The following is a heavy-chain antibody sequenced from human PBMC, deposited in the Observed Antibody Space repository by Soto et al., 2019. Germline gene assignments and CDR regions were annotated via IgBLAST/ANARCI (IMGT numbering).Heavy chain of an antibody. D-gene: IGHD6-13*01. CDR2: MNPINGAT. CDR3: GRGPSPRAPAGGTPYYSAMDV. CDR1: GYDFTAYD. Sequence: ASVKVSCKTSGYDFTAYDINWVRQASGQGLEWMGWMNPINGATGSARRFQGRVSMTRNTATGTAYLELTSLRSDDTGVYYCGRGPSPRAPAGGTPYYSAMDVWGQGTTVPVSS. V-gene: IGHV1-8*02. J-gene: IGHJ6*02.